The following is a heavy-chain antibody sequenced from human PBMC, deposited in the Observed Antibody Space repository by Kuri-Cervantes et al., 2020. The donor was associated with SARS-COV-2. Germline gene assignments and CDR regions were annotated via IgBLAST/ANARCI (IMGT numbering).Heavy chain of an antibody. CDR2: ISAYNGNT. CDR1: GYTLTELS. J-gene: IGHJ3*02. Sequence: ASVKVSCKVSGYTLTELSMHWVRQAPGQGLEWMGWISAYNGNTNYAQKLQGRVTMTTGTSTSTAYMELRSLRSDDTAVYYCARLWGTNDAFDIWGQGTMVTVSS. D-gene: IGHD7-27*01. V-gene: IGHV1-18*01. CDR3: ARLWGTNDAFDI.